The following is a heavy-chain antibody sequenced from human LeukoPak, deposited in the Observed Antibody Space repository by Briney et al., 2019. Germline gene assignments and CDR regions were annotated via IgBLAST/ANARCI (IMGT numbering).Heavy chain of an antibody. CDR2: ISSSGSTK. D-gene: IGHD2-21*01. V-gene: IGHV3-48*03. CDR3: ARSLIPYSDY. CDR1: GGSISSSN. Sequence: LSLTCAVSGGSISSSNWWSWVRQAPGKGLEWVSFISSSGSTKYYADSVKGRFTISRDNAKNSLYLQMNSLRAEDTAVYYCARSLIPYSDYWGQGTLVNVSS. J-gene: IGHJ4*02.